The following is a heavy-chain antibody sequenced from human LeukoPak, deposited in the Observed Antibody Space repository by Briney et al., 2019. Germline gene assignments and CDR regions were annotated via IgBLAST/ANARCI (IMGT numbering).Heavy chain of an antibody. CDR1: GYTFIGYY. D-gene: IGHD5-12*01. J-gene: IGHJ4*02. Sequence: ASVKVSCKASGYTFIGYYMHWVRQAPGQGLEWMGWINPNSGGTNYAQKFQGRVTVTRDTSITTTYMELSGLRSDDTAVYFCARFGGYSSYDTPSFDYWGQGTLVTVSS. CDR2: INPNSGGT. V-gene: IGHV1-2*02. CDR3: ARFGGYSSYDTPSFDY.